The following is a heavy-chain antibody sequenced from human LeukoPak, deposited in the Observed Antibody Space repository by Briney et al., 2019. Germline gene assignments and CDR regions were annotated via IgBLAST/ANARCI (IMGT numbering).Heavy chain of an antibody. V-gene: IGHV3-30*03. CDR1: GFTFSNYG. J-gene: IGHJ4*02. Sequence: PGGSLRLSCAASGFTFSNYGMHWVRQAPGKGLEWVAIISYDGSNQYYTDSVKGRFTISRDNSKNTLYLQINSLRAEDTAVYFCARDRYYGSGSFHYFDYWGQGTLVTVSS. D-gene: IGHD3-10*01. CDR3: ARDRYYGSGSFHYFDY. CDR2: ISYDGSNQ.